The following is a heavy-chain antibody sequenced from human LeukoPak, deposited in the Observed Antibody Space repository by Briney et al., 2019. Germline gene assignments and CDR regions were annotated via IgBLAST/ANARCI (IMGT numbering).Heavy chain of an antibody. CDR2: ISWNSGSI. CDR1: GFTFDDYA. CDR3: ARDLMGIAYRGAFYY. J-gene: IGHJ4*02. V-gene: IGHV3-9*01. D-gene: IGHD6-13*01. Sequence: PGGSLRLSCAASGFTFDDYAMHWVRQAPGKGLEWVSGISWNSGSIDYADSVKGRFTISRDNAKNSLYLQMNSLRAEDTAVYYCARDLMGIAYRGAFYYWGQGTLVTVSS.